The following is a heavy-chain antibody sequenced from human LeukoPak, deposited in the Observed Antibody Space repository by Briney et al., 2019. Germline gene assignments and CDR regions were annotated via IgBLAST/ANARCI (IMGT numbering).Heavy chain of an antibody. V-gene: IGHV4-59*12. Sequence: SETLSLTCTVSGGSISTYYWSWIRQPPGKGLEWIGYVYYSGSTNYNPSLKSRVTISVDTSKNQFSLKLSSMTAADTAVYYCARDGRGDGGRFDYWGQGTLVTGSP. CDR3: ARDGRGDGGRFDY. CDR2: VYYSGST. J-gene: IGHJ4*02. CDR1: GGSISTYY. D-gene: IGHD2-15*01.